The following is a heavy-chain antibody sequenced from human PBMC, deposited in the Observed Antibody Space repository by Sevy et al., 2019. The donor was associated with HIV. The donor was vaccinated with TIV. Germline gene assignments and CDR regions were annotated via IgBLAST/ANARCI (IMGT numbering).Heavy chain of an antibody. CDR2: ISNDGSDK. CDR3: ANSRGRYEGSSWLYYYYAMDV. V-gene: IGHV3-30*18. J-gene: IGHJ6*02. CDR1: GFTISRLG. Sequence: GGSLRLSCAASGFTISRLGMHWVRQAPGKGLEWVAIISNDGSDKEYADSVKGRFTISRDNSKDTLYLQMNSLRLEDTAVYYCANSRGRYEGSSWLYYYYAMDVWGQGTTVTVSS. D-gene: IGHD6-13*01.